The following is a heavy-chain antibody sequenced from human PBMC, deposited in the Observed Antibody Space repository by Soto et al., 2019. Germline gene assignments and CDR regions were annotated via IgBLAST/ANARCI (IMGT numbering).Heavy chain of an antibody. J-gene: IGHJ6*03. CDR2: IYYSGST. CDR1: GGSISSYY. V-gene: IGHV4-59*01. D-gene: IGHD3-3*01. Sequence: PSETLSLTCTVSGGSISSYYWSWIRQPPGKGLEWIGYIYYSGSTNYNPSLKSRVTISVDTSKNQFSLKLSSVTAADTAVYYCARVRGRFSVYYMDVWGKGTTVTVSS. CDR3: ARVRGRFSVYYMDV.